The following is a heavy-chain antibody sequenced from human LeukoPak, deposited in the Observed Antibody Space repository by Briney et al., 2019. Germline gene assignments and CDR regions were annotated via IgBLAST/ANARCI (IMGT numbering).Heavy chain of an antibody. CDR3: ARDEYSYGYYAYGLDY. CDR2: IKQDGSEK. CDR1: GFTFSSYS. J-gene: IGHJ4*02. V-gene: IGHV3-7*01. D-gene: IGHD5-18*01. Sequence: GGSLRLSCAASGFTFSSYSMNWVRQPPGKGLEWVANIKQDGSEKYYVDSVKGRFTISRDNAKNSLYLQMNSLRAEDTAVYYCARDEYSYGYYAYGLDYWGQGTLVTVSS.